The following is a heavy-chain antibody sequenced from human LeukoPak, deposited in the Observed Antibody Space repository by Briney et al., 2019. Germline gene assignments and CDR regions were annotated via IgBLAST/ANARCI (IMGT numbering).Heavy chain of an antibody. CDR3: ARVSPRIVARN. CDR1: GFTFSSSW. Sequence: GGSLRLSCAASGFTFSSSWMSWVRQAPGKGLEWVANIKQDGSEKYYVDSVKGRFTISRDNAKNSLYLQINSLRAEDTAVYYCARVSPRIVARNWGLGTLVTVSS. D-gene: IGHD5-12*01. J-gene: IGHJ4*02. V-gene: IGHV3-7*01. CDR2: IKQDGSEK.